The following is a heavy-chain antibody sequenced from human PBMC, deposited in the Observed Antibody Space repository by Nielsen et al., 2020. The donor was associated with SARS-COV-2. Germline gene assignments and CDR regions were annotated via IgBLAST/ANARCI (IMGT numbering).Heavy chain of an antibody. CDR1: GGSISSGSHY. D-gene: IGHD5-18*01. CDR2: INHTGNT. Sequence: SETLSLTCIVSGGSISSGSHYWSWIRQPPGKGLEWVGDINHTGNTNYNPSLKSRVTISIDTSKKQFSLNLSSVTAADMAVYYCARRAEGLELWRRYFYYMDVWGKGTTVTVSS. CDR3: ARRAEGLELWRRYFYYMDV. V-gene: IGHV4-39*07. J-gene: IGHJ6*03.